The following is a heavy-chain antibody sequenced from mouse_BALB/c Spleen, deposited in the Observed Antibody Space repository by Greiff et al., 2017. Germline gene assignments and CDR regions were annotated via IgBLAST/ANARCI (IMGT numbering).Heavy chain of an antibody. CDR3: SRDTHYCGSNSYAMDY. Sequence: EVQRVESGGGLVQPGGSRKLSCAASGFTFSSFGMHWVRQAPEKGLEWVAYISSGGSTIYYADTVKGRFSISRANPKNTLFLQLTSLRSEDTDMSYCSRDTHYCGSNSYAMDYWGQGTSVTVSS. J-gene: IGHJ4*01. V-gene: IGHV5-17*02. CDR2: ISSGGSTI. D-gene: IGHD1-1*01. CDR1: GFTFSSFG.